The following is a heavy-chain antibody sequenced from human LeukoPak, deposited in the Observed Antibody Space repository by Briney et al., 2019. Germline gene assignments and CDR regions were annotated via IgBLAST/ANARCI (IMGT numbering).Heavy chain of an antibody. J-gene: IGHJ4*02. D-gene: IGHD3-3*01. CDR3: ARAYDFWRTFDY. CDR1: GGSISSYY. Sequence: PSETLSLTCTVSGGSISSYYWSWIRQPPGKGLEWIGYIYYSGSTNYNPSLKSRVTISVDTSKNQFSLKLSSVTAADTAVYYCARAYDFWRTFDYWGQGTLVTVSS. V-gene: IGHV4-59*01. CDR2: IYYSGST.